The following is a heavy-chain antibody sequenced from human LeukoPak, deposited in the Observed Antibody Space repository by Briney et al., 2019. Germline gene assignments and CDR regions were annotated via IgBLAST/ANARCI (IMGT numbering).Heavy chain of an antibody. J-gene: IGHJ4*02. CDR3: ARRGGSWWAGYLDY. CDR1: GGSISSYY. D-gene: IGHD6-13*01. CDR2: IYYSGST. Sequence: SETLSLTCTVSGGSISSYYWSWVRQPPGKGLEWIGYIYYSGSTNYNPSLKSRVTISVDTSKNQFSLKLNSVTAADTAVYYCARRGGSWWAGYLDYWGQGTLVTVSS. V-gene: IGHV4-59*08.